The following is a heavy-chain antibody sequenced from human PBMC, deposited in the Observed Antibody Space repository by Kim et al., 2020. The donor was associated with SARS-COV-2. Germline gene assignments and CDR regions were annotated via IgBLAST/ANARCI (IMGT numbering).Heavy chain of an antibody. J-gene: IGHJ5*02. CDR3: ARGSSSWYGGWFDA. Sequence: ASVKVSCEASGYTFTGFYMNWVRQAPGQGLEWMGRINPNSGSTMYAQKFQGRVTMTRDTSSRTAYMEVSRLTSDDTAVYYCARGSSSWYGGWFDAWGPGTPVAVSS. D-gene: IGHD6-13*01. CDR2: INPNSGST. CDR1: GYTFTGFY. V-gene: IGHV1-2*06.